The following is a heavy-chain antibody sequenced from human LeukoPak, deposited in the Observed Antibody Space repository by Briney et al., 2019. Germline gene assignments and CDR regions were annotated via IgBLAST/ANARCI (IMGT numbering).Heavy chain of an antibody. V-gene: IGHV4-39*01. CDR1: GGTISSSSYY. CDR3: ARHSYYNGSGSSRRWIDY. D-gene: IGHD3-10*01. CDR2: IYYSGST. J-gene: IGHJ4*02. Sequence: SETLSLTCTVSGGTISSSSYYWGWIRQPPGKGLEWIGSIYYSGSTYYNPSLKSRVTISVDTSKNQFSLKLSSVTAADTAVYYCARHSYYNGSGSSRRWIDYWGQGTLVTVSS.